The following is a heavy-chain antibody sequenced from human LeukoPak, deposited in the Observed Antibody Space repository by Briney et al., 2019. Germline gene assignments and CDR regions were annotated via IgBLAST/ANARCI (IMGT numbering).Heavy chain of an antibody. D-gene: IGHD3-3*01. V-gene: IGHV1-2*02. CDR3: ARVLRYDFWSAYYFDY. J-gene: IGHJ4*02. Sequence: ASVKVSCKASGYSFTGYYIHWVRQAPGQGLEWMGWINPNSGGTKYAQKFQGRVAMTRDTSISTAYMELRSLRSDDTAVYYCARVLRYDFWSAYYFDYWGQGTLVTVSS. CDR2: INPNSGGT. CDR1: GYSFTGYY.